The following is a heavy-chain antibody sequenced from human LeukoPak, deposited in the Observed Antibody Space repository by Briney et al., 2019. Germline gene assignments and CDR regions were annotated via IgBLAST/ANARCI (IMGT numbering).Heavy chain of an antibody. CDR2: ISYDGSNK. CDR1: GFTFSSYG. J-gene: IGHJ6*02. D-gene: IGHD3-3*01. Sequence: PGGSLRLSCAASGFTFSSYGMPWVRQAPGKGLEWVAVISYDGSNKYYADSVKGRFTISRDNSKNTLYLQMNSLRAEDTAVYYCAKDRVTIFGVVTLYYYYGMDVWGQGTTVTVSS. V-gene: IGHV3-30*18. CDR3: AKDRVTIFGVVTLYYYYGMDV.